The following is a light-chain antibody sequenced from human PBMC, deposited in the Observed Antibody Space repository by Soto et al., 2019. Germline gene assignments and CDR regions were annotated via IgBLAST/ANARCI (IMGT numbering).Light chain of an antibody. CDR2: DDS. V-gene: IGLV3-21*02. J-gene: IGLJ1*01. Sequence: APGPTARTTCGGNNIGSTSVHWYQQKHGQAPVLVVYDDSDRPSGVPDRFSGSKSGNTASLTISGLQAEDEADYFCCSYAGGYTYHFGTGTKVTVL. CDR1: NIGSTS. CDR3: CSYAGGYTYH.